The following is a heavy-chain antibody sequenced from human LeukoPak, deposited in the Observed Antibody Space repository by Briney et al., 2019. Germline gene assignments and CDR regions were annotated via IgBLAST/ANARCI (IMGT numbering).Heavy chain of an antibody. CDR1: GGSISSGDYY. J-gene: IGHJ4*02. CDR2: IYYSGST. V-gene: IGHV4-30-4*08. D-gene: IGHD4-11*01. CDR3: ARSNYVSFYFDY. Sequence: PSQTLSLTCTVSGGSISSGDYYWSWIRQPPGKGLEWIGYIYYSGSTYYNPSLKSRVTISVDTSKNQFSLKLSSVTAADTAVYYCARSNYVSFYFDYWGQGTLVTVSS.